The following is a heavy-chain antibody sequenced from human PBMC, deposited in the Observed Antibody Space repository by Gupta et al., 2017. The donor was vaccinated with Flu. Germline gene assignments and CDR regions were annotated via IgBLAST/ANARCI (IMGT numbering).Heavy chain of an antibody. D-gene: IGHD1-26*01. CDR2: IGGSGQTT. V-gene: IGHV3-23*01. CDR1: FNNYA. CDR3: AKDVGATRGHFDF. J-gene: IGHJ4*02. Sequence: FNNYAMSWVRQAPGKGLEWVSAIGGSGQTTFYAGSVQGRFTVSRDNSKNTLYLQMNDLRAEDTAIYYCAKDVGATRGHFDFWGQGTLVAVSS.